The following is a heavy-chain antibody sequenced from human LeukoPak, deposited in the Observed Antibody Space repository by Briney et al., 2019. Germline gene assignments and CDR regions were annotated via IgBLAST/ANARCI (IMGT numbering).Heavy chain of an antibody. D-gene: IGHD1-26*01. CDR1: GFTFDDYS. V-gene: IGHV3-9*01. Sequence: PGGSLRLSCAVSGFTFDDYSMHWVRQAPGKGLEWVSGVSWNTGGVDYADSVKGRFTISRDNAKNSLYLEMNSLRAEDTAVYYCASKELGGQGTLVTVSS. CDR2: VSWNTGGV. CDR3: ASKEL. J-gene: IGHJ1*01.